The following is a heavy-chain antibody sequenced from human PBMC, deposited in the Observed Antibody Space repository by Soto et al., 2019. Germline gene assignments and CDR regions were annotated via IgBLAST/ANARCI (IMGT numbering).Heavy chain of an antibody. J-gene: IGHJ4*02. Sequence: ASVKLSCKAAGYPFSIDTMHWVRQAPGQGLEWMGWINTANGNTKYSQKVQGRVTISRDTSASTAYLELSSLRSEDTAVYYCARESYYNILNSFGYWGQGTMVTVSS. D-gene: IGHD3-10*01. CDR1: GYPFSIDT. V-gene: IGHV1-3*04. CDR3: ARESYYNILNSFGY. CDR2: INTANGNT.